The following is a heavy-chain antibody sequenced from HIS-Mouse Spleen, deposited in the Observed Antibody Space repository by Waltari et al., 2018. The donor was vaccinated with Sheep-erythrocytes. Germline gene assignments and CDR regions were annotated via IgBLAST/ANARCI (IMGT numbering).Heavy chain of an antibody. J-gene: IGHJ4*02. Sequence: EVQLVESGGGLVKPGGSLRLSCAASGFTFSSYSMNWFRQAPGKGRELVSCMSRRSSYIDYADSVKGRFTISSDNAKNSLYLQMNSLRAEDTAVYYCARVAAVTTYYFDYWGQGTLVTVSS. D-gene: IGHD4-17*01. CDR1: GFTFSSYS. V-gene: IGHV3-21*01. CDR2: MSRRSSYI. CDR3: ARVAAVTTYYFDY.